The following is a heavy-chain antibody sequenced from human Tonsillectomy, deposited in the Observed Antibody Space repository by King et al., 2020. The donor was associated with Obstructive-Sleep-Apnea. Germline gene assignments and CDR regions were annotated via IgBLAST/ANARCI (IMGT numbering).Heavy chain of an antibody. J-gene: IGHJ4*02. CDR2: ISGSGADT. CDR1: GFTFNNYA. Sequence: VQLVESGGGLVRPGGSLRLSCAASGFTFNNYAMTWFRQAPGKRLEWVSGISGSGADTYYADSAKGRFTISRDNSKNTLYLQMNSLRVEDTALYFCAKDVPIVTTMQGFFDYWGQGTLVTVSS. V-gene: IGHV3-23*04. CDR3: AKDVPIVTTMQGFFDY. D-gene: IGHD5-12*01.